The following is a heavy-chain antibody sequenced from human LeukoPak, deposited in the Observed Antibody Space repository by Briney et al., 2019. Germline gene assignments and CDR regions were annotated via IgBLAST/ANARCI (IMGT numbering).Heavy chain of an antibody. CDR2: INHSGST. V-gene: IGHV4-34*01. J-gene: IGHJ4*02. D-gene: IGHD3-10*01. CDR1: GGSFSGYY. Sequence: SETLSLTCAVYGGSFSGYYWSWIRQPPGKGLEWIGEINHSGSTNYNPSLKSRVTISVDTSKNQFSLKLSSVTAADTAVYYCARGRHEYYGSGSYYCPLDYWAREPWSPSPQ. CDR3: ARGRHEYYGSGSYYCPLDY.